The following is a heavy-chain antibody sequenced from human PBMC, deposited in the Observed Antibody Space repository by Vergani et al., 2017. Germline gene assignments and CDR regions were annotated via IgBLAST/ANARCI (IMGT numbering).Heavy chain of an antibody. CDR2: IYYSVIT. Sequence: QLQLQESGPGLVKPSATLSLTCSVSGASIRSSNYYWGWIRQPPGKGLEWIASIYYSVITYYNPSLKSRVTISVDTSKNQFSLKLSSVTAADTAVYFCARHSTVEWLVKLGWIDPWGQGILVTVSS. CDR3: ARHSTVEWLVKLGWIDP. D-gene: IGHD6-19*01. CDR1: GASIRSSNYY. J-gene: IGHJ5*02. V-gene: IGHV4-39*01.